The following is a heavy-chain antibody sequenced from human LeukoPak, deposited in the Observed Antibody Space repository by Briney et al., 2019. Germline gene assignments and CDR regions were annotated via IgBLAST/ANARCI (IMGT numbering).Heavy chain of an antibody. J-gene: IGHJ3*02. Sequence: SVKVSCKASGGTFSSYAISWVRQAPGQGLEWMGRVIPIFGTAHYAQKFQGRVTITTDEYTSTAYMELSSLRSEDTAVYYCAREGVRRGSNIVVVVAARPGAFDIWGQGTMVTVSS. CDR2: VIPIFGTA. V-gene: IGHV1-69*05. D-gene: IGHD2-15*01. CDR1: GGTFSSYA. CDR3: AREGVRRGSNIVVVVAARPGAFDI.